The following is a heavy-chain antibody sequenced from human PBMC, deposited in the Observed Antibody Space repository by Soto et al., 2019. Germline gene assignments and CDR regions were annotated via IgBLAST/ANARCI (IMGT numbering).Heavy chain of an antibody. CDR2: ISYDGSNK. J-gene: IGHJ4*02. V-gene: IGHV3-30*18. Sequence: GGSLRLSCAASGFTFSSYGMHWVRQAPGKGLEWVAVISYDGSNKYYADSVKGRFTISRDNSKNTLYLQMNSLRAEDTAVYYCAKEDPELDYWGQGTLVTVSS. CDR3: AKEDPELDY. CDR1: GFTFSSYG.